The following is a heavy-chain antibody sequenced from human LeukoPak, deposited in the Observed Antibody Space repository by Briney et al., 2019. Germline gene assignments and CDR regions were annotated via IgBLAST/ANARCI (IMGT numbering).Heavy chain of an antibody. CDR1: GASISSSSYY. Sequence: SETLSLTCTVSGASISSSSYYWGWIRQPPGKGLEWIGSIYYSGSTYYNPSLKSRVTISVDTSKNQFSLKLSSVTAADTAVYYCARSLHIAAAGTYHFDYWGQGTLVTVSS. CDR3: ARSLHIAAAGTYHFDY. V-gene: IGHV4-39*01. CDR2: IYYSGST. D-gene: IGHD6-13*01. J-gene: IGHJ4*02.